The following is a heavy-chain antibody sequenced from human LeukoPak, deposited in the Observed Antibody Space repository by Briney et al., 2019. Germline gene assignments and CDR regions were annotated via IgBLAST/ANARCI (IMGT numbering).Heavy chain of an antibody. CDR2: ISGSGGST. D-gene: IGHD1-26*01. Sequence: GGSLRHSCAASAFTFSSNAMCWVPQAPGMGLEWVSAISGSGGSTSYADSGKGPFTISRDKSKNTLYLQMNSLRAEDTAVYYCVKPPRYSGTYAPPGYWGQGTLVTVSS. CDR3: VKPPRYSGTYAPPGY. V-gene: IGHV3-23*01. J-gene: IGHJ4*02. CDR1: AFTFSSNA.